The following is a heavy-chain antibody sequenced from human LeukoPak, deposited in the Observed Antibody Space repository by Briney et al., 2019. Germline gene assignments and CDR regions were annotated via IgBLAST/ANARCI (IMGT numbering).Heavy chain of an antibody. CDR1: GFTFSRYW. D-gene: IGHD3-3*01. J-gene: IGHJ6*03. CDR3: AKTSLSDASGHYYYMDV. CDR2: IKQDGSEQ. V-gene: IGHV3-7*01. Sequence: GGSLRLSCAASGFTFSRYWLSWVRQAPGKGLECVANIKQDGSEQYYVDSVKGRFTISRDNSQNTVSLQVNNLSTEDTALYYCAKTSLSDASGHYYYMDVWGKGTTVTVSS.